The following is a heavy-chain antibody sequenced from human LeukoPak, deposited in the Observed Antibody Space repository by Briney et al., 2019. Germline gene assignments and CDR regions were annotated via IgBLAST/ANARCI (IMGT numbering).Heavy chain of an antibody. J-gene: IGHJ4*02. V-gene: IGHV4-38-2*01. CDR2: IYHSGST. CDR3: ARVRGRDGYNFDY. CDR1: GYSISSGYY. Sequence: PSETLSLTCAVSGYSISSGYYWGWIRQPPGTGLEWIGSIYHSGSTYYNPSLKSRVTISVDTSKNQFSLKLSPVTAADTAVYYCARVRGRDGYNFDYWGQGTLVTVSS. D-gene: IGHD5-24*01.